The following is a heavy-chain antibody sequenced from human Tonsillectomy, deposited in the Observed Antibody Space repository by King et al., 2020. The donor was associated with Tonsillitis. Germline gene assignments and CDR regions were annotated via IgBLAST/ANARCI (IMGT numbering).Heavy chain of an antibody. CDR3: ARDSGGYYGSGSYFDY. CDR2: ISAYNGNT. D-gene: IGHD3-10*01. J-gene: IGHJ4*02. CDR1: GYTFTSYD. Sequence: VQLVESGAEVKKPGASGKVSCKASGYTFTSYDISWVRQAPGQGLEWMGWISAYNGNTDYAQKLQGRVTMTTNTSTTTAYMELRSLRSDDTAVYYCARDSGGYYGSGSYFDYWGQGTLVTVSS. V-gene: IGHV1-18*01.